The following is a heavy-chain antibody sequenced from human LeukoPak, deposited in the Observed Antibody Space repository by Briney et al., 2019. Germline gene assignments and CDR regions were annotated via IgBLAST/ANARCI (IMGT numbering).Heavy chain of an antibody. J-gene: IGHJ5*02. CDR2: IYYSGTP. Sequence: SSETLSLTCTVSGGSISSYYWSWIRQPPGKGLEWIGYIYYSGTPNYNPSLQSRVTISLDTSKNQFSLKLSSVTAAGTAVYYCARHGYGDFKFDPWGQGTLVTVSS. CDR1: GGSISSYY. D-gene: IGHD4-17*01. CDR3: ARHGYGDFKFDP. V-gene: IGHV4-59*08.